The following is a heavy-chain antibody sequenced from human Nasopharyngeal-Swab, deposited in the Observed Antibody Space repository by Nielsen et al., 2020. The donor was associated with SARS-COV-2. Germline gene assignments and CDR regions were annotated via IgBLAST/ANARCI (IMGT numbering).Heavy chain of an antibody. Sequence: SVKVSCKASGGTFSSYAISWVRQAPGQGLEWMGGIIPIFGTANYAQKFQGRVTITADESMSTAYMELSSLRSEDTAVYYCAREVGGMTTVVPALVYGMDVWGQGTTVTVSS. J-gene: IGHJ6*02. CDR3: AREVGGMTTVVPALVYGMDV. D-gene: IGHD4-23*01. V-gene: IGHV1-69*13. CDR2: IIPIFGTA. CDR1: GGTFSSYA.